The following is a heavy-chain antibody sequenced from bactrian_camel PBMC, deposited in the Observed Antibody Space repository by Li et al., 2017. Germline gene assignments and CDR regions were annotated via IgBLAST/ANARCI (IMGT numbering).Heavy chain of an antibody. CDR2: VDVDGAT. V-gene: IGHV3S55*01. Sequence: HVQLVESGGGSVEAGGSLSLSCGVSGFPHWPTCVAWFRQIPGNEREGVATVDVDGATLYADSVKGRFTISRDNGKNTLYLQINSLKPDDTGMYYCVARWSGEVGQGTQVTVS. J-gene: IGHJ4*01. CDR1: GFPHWPTC. D-gene: IGHD5*01.